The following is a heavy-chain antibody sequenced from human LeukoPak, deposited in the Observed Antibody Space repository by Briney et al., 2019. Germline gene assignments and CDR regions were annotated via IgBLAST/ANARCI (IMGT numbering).Heavy chain of an antibody. CDR2: ISWNSGSI. V-gene: IGHV3-9*03. D-gene: IGHD3-22*01. CDR3: ARAEETYDSSGYTFDY. J-gene: IGHJ4*02. Sequence: PGRSLRLSCAASGFTFDDYAMHWVRQAPGKGLEWVSGISWNSGSIGYADSVKGRFTISRDNAKNSLYLQMNSLRAEDMALYYCARAEETYDSSGYTFDYWGQGTLVTVPS. CDR1: GFTFDDYA.